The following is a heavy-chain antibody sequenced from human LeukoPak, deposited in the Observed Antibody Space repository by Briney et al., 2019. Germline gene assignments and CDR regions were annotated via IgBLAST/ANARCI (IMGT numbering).Heavy chain of an antibody. J-gene: IGHJ3*02. Sequence: PGGSLRLSCAASGFTFSSYGMHWVRQAPGKGLEWVAFIRYDGSNKYYADSVKGRFTISRDNSKNTLYLQMNSLRAEDTAVYYCARVMGSSWLDLALDIWGQGTMVTVSS. CDR2: IRYDGSNK. CDR1: GFTFSSYG. V-gene: IGHV3-30*02. CDR3: ARVMGSSWLDLALDI. D-gene: IGHD6-13*01.